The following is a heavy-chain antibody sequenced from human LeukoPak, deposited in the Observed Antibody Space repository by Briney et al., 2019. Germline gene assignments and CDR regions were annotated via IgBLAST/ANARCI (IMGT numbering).Heavy chain of an antibody. CDR3: ARENVDTAMATRLDFDY. J-gene: IGHJ4*02. V-gene: IGHV4-34*01. CDR2: INHSGST. Sequence: PSETLSLTCAVYGGSFSGYYWSWIRQPPGKGLEWIGEINHSGSTNYNPSLKSRVTISVDTSKNQFSLKLSSVTAADTAVYYCARENVDTAMATRLDFDYWGQGTLVTVSS. CDR1: GGSFSGYY. D-gene: IGHD5-18*01.